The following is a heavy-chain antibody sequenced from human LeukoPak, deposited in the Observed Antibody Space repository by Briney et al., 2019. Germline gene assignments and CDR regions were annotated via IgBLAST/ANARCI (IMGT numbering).Heavy chain of an antibody. CDR3: TTLGYHLDS. V-gene: IGHV3-48*03. CDR1: GFDSRAYE. CDR2: FAGSDTTK. J-gene: IGHJ4*02. Sequence: GRSLRLSCAASGFDSRAYEMNWVRQAPGKGLEWVTYFAGSDTTKYYADSGRGRFTISRDNAKNSLYLQMNSLRAEDTALYYCTTLGYHLDSWGQGTLVTVSS. D-gene: IGHD3-22*01.